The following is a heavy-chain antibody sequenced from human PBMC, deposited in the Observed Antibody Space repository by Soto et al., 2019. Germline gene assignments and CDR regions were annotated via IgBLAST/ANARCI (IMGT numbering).Heavy chain of an antibody. Sequence: GESLKISCKGSGYSFTSYWIGWVRQMPGKGLEWMGIIYPGDSDTRYSPSFQGQVTISADKSISTAYLPWSSLKASDTAMYYCARLKGWSIFLHYYYGMDVWGQGTTVTVSS. CDR2: IYPGDSDT. J-gene: IGHJ6*02. D-gene: IGHD3-3*01. CDR1: GYSFTSYW. CDR3: ARLKGWSIFLHYYYGMDV. V-gene: IGHV5-51*01.